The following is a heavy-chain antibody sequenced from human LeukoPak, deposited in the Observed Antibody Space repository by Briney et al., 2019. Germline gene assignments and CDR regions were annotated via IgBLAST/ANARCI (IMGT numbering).Heavy chain of an antibody. J-gene: IGHJ4*02. CDR3: AKAPRDYVWGSYRYYYFDY. V-gene: IGHV3-9*01. D-gene: IGHD3-16*02. CDR1: GFTFDDYA. CDR2: ISWNSGSI. Sequence: GRSLRLSCAASGFTFDDYAMHCVRQAPGKGLEWVSGISWNSGSIGYADSVKGRFTISRDNAKNSLYLQMNSLRAEDTALYYCAKAPRDYVWGSYRYYYFDYWGQGTLVTVSS.